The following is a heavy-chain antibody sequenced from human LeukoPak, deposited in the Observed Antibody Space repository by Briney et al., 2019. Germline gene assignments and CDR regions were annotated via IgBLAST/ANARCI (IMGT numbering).Heavy chain of an antibody. J-gene: IGHJ4*02. CDR2: IYENGGTT. CDR1: GFTFRSHA. D-gene: IGHD2-21*01. V-gene: IGHV3-23*01. Sequence: GGSLRLSCVGSGFTFRSHAMSWVRQAPEKGLEFVSGIYENGGTTYYADSVKGRFSISRDNSKNTLYLQMDSLRGEDTAVYYCAKDFRIGYSAHFDYWGQGALITVSS. CDR3: AKDFRIGYSAHFDY.